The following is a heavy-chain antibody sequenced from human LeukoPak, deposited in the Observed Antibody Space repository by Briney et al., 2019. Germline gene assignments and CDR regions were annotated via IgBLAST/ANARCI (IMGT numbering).Heavy chain of an antibody. CDR3: ARFKSVYSSSTFGFDY. CDR1: GYTFTGYY. J-gene: IGHJ4*02. V-gene: IGHV1-2*02. CDR2: INPNSGGT. D-gene: IGHD6-6*01. Sequence: GASVKVSCKASGYTFTGYYMHWVRQAPGQGLEWMGWINPNSGGTNYAQKFQGRVTMTRDTSISTAYMELSRLRSDDTAVYYCARFKSVYSSSTFGFDYWGQGTLVTVSS.